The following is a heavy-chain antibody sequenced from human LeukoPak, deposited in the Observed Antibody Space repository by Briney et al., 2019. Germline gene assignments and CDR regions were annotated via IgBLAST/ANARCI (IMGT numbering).Heavy chain of an antibody. CDR3: ARMTVAGALLL. CDR1: GLSLSSSGMR. D-gene: IGHD6-19*01. Sequence: SGPTLVNPTQTLTLTCTFSGLSLSSSGMRVSWIRQPPGKALESLARIDWDDDQFYRTSLKTRLTISKDTSKNQVVLRMTNMDPVDTATYYCARMTVAGALLLWGQGTLVTVSS. J-gene: IGHJ4*02. V-gene: IGHV2-70*04. CDR2: IDWDDDQ.